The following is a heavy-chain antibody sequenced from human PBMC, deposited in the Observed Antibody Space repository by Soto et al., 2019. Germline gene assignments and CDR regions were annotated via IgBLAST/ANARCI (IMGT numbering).Heavy chain of an antibody. D-gene: IGHD2-21*02. CDR1: GGTFSSYA. CDR2: IIPIFGTA. Sequence: QVQLVQSGAEVKKPGSSVKVSCKASGGTFSSYAISCVRQAPGQGLEWMGGIIPIFGTANYAQKFQGRVTITADESTSTAYMELSSLRSEDTAVYYCARGGYIVVVTATPGYGMDVWGQGTTVTVSS. CDR3: ARGGYIVVVTATPGYGMDV. J-gene: IGHJ6*02. V-gene: IGHV1-69*01.